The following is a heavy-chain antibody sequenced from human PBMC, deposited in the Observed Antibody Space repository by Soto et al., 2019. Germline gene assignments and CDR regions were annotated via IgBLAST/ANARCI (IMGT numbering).Heavy chain of an antibody. CDR3: AKDRGYYYGSGSYYRSSYFDY. Sequence: PGGSLRLSCAASGFTFSSYGMSWVRQAPGKGLEWVSAISGSGGSTYYADSVKGRFTISRDNSKNTLYLQMNSLRAEDTAVYYCAKDRGYYYGSGSYYRSSYFDYWGQGTLVPVSS. J-gene: IGHJ4*02. CDR1: GFTFSSYG. D-gene: IGHD3-10*01. CDR2: ISGSGGST. V-gene: IGHV3-23*01.